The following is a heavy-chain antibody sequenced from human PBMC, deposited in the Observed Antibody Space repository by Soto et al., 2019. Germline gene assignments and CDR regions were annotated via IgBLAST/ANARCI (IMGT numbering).Heavy chain of an antibody. CDR1: GYTFTTYD. J-gene: IGHJ5*02. D-gene: IGHD2-2*01. CDR3: VRGGFLSHDHVIIAPATLGFDP. CDR2: MNPNRTNT. V-gene: IGHV1-8*01. Sequence: ASVKVSCKASGYTFTTYDINWVRQAPGQGLEWMGWMNPNRTNTGYAEKFQGRVTMTRDTSISTAYLELSSLRYDDTAVYYCVRGGFLSHDHVIIAPATLGFDPWGQGTLVTVSS.